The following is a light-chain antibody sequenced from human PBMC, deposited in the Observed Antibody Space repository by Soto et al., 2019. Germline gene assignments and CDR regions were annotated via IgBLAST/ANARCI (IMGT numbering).Light chain of an antibody. CDR1: QSISSW. V-gene: IGKV1-5*01. J-gene: IGKJ2*01. Sequence: DIQMTQSPSTLSASVGDRVTITCRASQSISSWLAWYQQKPGKAPKLLIYDASSLDSGVPSRFSGSGSGTEFTLTISILQPDDFATYYCQQYNSYSTFGQGTKLEIK. CDR3: QQYNSYST. CDR2: DAS.